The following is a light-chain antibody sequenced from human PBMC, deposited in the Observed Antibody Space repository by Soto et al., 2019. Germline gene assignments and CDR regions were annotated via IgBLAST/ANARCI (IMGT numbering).Light chain of an antibody. CDR2: DPS. J-gene: IGKJ4*01. V-gene: IGKV3-11*01. Sequence: EIVLTQSPATLSLSPGERATLSCRASQSVSRYLAWYQQKPGQAPRLLIYDPSNSATGIPARFSGSGSGTDFTLTISSLEPEDFAVYYCQQRSDWPSTFGGGTKVQIK. CDR1: QSVSRY. CDR3: QQRSDWPST.